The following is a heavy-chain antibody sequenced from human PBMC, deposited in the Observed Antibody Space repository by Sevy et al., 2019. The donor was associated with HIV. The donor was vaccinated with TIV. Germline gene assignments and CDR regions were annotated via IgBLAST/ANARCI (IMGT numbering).Heavy chain of an antibody. CDR2: IGTLHDT. J-gene: IGHJ3*02. D-gene: IGHD3-10*01. Sequence: GGSLRLSCAASGFTFSRYDMHWVRQVTGKGLEWVAAIGTLHDTFYADSVKGRFTISRESATQSLFLQMNSLRVGDTAVYYCARGNGGNGPGPDDAFDIWGQGTMVTVSS. V-gene: IGHV3-13*01. CDR1: GFTFSRYD. CDR3: ARGNGGNGPGPDDAFDI.